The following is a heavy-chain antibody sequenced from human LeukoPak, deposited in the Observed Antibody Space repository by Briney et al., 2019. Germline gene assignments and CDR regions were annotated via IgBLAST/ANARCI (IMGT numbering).Heavy chain of an antibody. CDR2: INPNSGGT. V-gene: IGHV1-2*02. Sequence: ASVKVSCKASGYTFTGYYMHWVRQAPGQGLEWMGWINPNSGGTNYAQKFQGRVTMTRDTSISTAYMELSSLRSEDTAVYYCARGGRRSSGWYPYWGQGTLVTVSS. CDR1: GYTFTGYY. J-gene: IGHJ4*02. D-gene: IGHD6-19*01. CDR3: ARGGRRSSGWYPY.